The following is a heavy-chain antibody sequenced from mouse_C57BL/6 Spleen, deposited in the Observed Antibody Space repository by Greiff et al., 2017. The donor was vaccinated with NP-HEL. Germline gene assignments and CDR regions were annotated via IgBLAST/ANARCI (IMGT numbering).Heavy chain of an antibody. J-gene: IGHJ4*01. D-gene: IGHD1-2*01. CDR1: GFTFSDYG. CDR2: ISSGSSTN. V-gene: IGHV5-17*01. Sequence: EVKLVESGGGLVKPGGSLKLSCAASGFTFSDYGMHWVRQAPEKGLEWVAYISSGSSTNYYADTVKGRFTISRDNAKNTLFLQMTSLRSEDTAMYYCASDYGYYYAMDYWGQGTSVTVSS. CDR3: ASDYGYYYAMDY.